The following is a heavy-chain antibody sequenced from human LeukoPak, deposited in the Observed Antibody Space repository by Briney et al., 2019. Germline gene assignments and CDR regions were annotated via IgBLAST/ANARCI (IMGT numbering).Heavy chain of an antibody. J-gene: IGHJ5*02. CDR3: AKDRIASPPQGRFDP. Sequence: GGSLRLSCAASGFTFRSYAMNWVRQAPGKGLEWFSAISGSGDSTYYADSVKGRFTISRDNSQNTLYLQMNSLGAEDTAIYYCAKDRIASPPQGRFDPWGQGTLVTVSS. CDR2: ISGSGDST. CDR1: GFTFRSYA. V-gene: IGHV3-23*01. D-gene: IGHD6-6*01.